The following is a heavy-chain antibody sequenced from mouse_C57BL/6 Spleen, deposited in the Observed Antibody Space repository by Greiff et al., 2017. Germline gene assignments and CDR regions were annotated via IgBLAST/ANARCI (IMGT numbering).Heavy chain of an antibody. Sequence: VQLQQSGSELVKPGASVKISCKASGYSFTGYYMNWVKQSPEKSLEWIGEINPSTGGTTYNQKFKAKATLTVDKSSSTAYMQLKSLTSEDSAVYYCARGYDYDYFDYWGQGTTLTVSS. CDR2: INPSTGGT. D-gene: IGHD2-4*01. V-gene: IGHV1-42*01. CDR1: GYSFTGYY. CDR3: ARGYDYDYFDY. J-gene: IGHJ2*01.